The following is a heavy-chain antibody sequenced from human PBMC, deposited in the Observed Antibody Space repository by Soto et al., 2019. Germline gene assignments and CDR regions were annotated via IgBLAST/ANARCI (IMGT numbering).Heavy chain of an antibody. J-gene: IGHJ4*01. V-gene: IGHV4-4*02. Sequence: SATLSLTCTVSVGSLSSSNWWSWFRQPPGKALEWLGEIFYSGSTKYNPSLNSRVTISADQSKNHLSLRLSSVTAADTAVYYCVHQGGGPYYPDDWGQG. CDR3: VHQGGGPYYPDD. D-gene: IGHD1-26*01. CDR1: VGSLSSSNW. CDR2: IFYSGST.